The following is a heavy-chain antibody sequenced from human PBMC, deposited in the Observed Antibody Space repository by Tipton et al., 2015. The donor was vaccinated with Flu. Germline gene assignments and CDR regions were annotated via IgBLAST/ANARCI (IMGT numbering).Heavy chain of an antibody. D-gene: IGHD3-10*02. V-gene: IGHV4-39*01. CDR1: SGSIRSTNYF. J-gene: IGHJ4*02. CDR2: IYYSGRN. Sequence: QLVQSGAEVKPSETLSLTCTVSSGSIRSTNYFCAWIRQPPGKGLEWIASIYYSGRNYYNPSLKSRVTISVDTSKNQFSLKLNSVTAADTAVYYCARLSYYDVDLKNFYFEDWGQGTLVTVSS. CDR3: ARLSYYDVDLKNFYFED.